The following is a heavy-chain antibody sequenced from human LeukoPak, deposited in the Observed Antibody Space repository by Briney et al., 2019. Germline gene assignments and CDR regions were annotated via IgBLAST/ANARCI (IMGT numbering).Heavy chain of an antibody. J-gene: IGHJ6*02. CDR1: GFIFSNYA. V-gene: IGHV3-64*04. D-gene: IGHD6-13*01. CDR3: ARDGSTSSWYPNYYYYGMDV. Sequence: GSLRLSCSASGFIFSNYAMYWVRQAPGRGMEYVSAISGNGGSTYYADSVKGRFTISRDNSKNTLYLQMNSLRAEDTAVYYCARDGSTSSWYPNYYYYGMDVWGQGTTVTVSS. CDR2: ISGNGGST.